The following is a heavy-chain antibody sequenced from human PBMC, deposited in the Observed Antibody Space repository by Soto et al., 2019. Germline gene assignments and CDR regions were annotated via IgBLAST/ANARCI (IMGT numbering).Heavy chain of an antibody. J-gene: IGHJ6*02. Sequence: SETLSLTCAVYGGSFSGYYWSWIRQPPGKGLEWIGEINHSGSTNYNPSLKSRVTISVDTSKNQFSLKLSSVTAADTAVYYCARGVPELLWLGELYYYGMDVWGQGTTVTVSS. V-gene: IGHV4-34*01. CDR2: INHSGST. CDR1: GGSFSGYY. D-gene: IGHD3-10*01. CDR3: ARGVPELLWLGELYYYGMDV.